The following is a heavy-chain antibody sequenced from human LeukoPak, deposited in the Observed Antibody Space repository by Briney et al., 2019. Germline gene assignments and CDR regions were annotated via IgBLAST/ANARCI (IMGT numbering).Heavy chain of an antibody. CDR1: GFTFSNYA. Sequence: GGSLRLSCAASGFTFSNYAMSWVRQAPGKGLEWVSAISGRPSYADSVKGRFTISRDNSKNTLYLQVNSLRAEDTAVYYCAKALDYWYFDYWGQGTLVTVSS. J-gene: IGHJ4*02. D-gene: IGHD2/OR15-2a*01. CDR2: ISGRP. CDR3: AKALDYWYFDY. V-gene: IGHV3-23*01.